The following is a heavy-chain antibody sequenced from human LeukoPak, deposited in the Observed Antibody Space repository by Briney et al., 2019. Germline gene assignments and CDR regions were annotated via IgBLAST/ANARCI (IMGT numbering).Heavy chain of an antibody. D-gene: IGHD6-13*01. J-gene: IGHJ5*02. CDR3: ARVVVPRVIAAAGTRVFGGGWFDP. CDR2: IYSGGST. V-gene: IGHV3-53*01. Sequence: GGSLRLSCAASGFTVSSNYMSWVRQAPGKGLEWVSVIYSGGSTYYADSVKGRFTISRDSSKNTLYLQMNSLRAEDTAVYYCARVVVPRVIAAAGTRVFGGGWFDPWGQGTLVTVSS. CDR1: GFTVSSNY.